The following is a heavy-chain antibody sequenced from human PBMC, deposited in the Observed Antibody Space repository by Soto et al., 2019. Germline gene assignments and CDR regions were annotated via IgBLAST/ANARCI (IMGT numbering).Heavy chain of an antibody. CDR3: AKAPLIAAAGVGPNYYYYGMDV. J-gene: IGHJ6*02. D-gene: IGHD6-13*01. CDR1: GFTFSSYG. CDR2: ISYDGSNK. Sequence: QVQLVESGGGVVQPGRSLRLSCAASGFTFSSYGMHWVRQAPGKGLEWVAVISYDGSNKYYADSVKGRFTISRDNSKTTLYLQMNSLRAEDTAVYYCAKAPLIAAAGVGPNYYYYGMDVWGQGTTVTVSS. V-gene: IGHV3-30*18.